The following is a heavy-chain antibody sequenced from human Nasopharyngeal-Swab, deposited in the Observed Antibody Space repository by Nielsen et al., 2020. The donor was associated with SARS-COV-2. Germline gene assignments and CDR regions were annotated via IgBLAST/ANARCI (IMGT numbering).Heavy chain of an antibody. CDR3: AKANVLFWFGQFKNDGFDI. D-gene: IGHD3-10*01. J-gene: IGHJ3*02. Sequence: GESLKISWKASGVSCNNYGRHWVREAPGKGQEWGAVRSDEGSKKFDAESGEGRFTISRDYSKTTLYLQMDSLRTDDTAMYYCAKANVLFWFGQFKNDGFDIWGQGTMVAVSS. CDR2: RSDEGSKK. V-gene: IGHV3-30*18. CDR1: GVSCNNYG.